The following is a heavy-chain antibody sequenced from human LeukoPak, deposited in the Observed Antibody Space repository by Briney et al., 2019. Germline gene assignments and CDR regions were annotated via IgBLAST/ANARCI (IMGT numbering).Heavy chain of an antibody. CDR1: GGSISSYY. J-gene: IGHJ6*02. CDR3: TRGMTNNYYFAMDV. Sequence: SETLSLTCTVSGGSISSYYWSWIRQPPGKGLEWIGYISYSGSSNYNPSLKSRVTISVDTSKNQFSLKVSSVTAADTAIYYCTRGMTNNYYFAMDVWGQGTTVTVSS. V-gene: IGHV4-59*01. D-gene: IGHD2-8*01. CDR2: ISYSGSS.